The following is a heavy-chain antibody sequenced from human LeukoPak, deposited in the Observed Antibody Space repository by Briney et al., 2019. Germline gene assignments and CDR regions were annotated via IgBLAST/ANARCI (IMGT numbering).Heavy chain of an antibody. CDR3: ARDILTGFSTYYYYMDV. Sequence: RASETLSLTCAVYGGSFSGYYWSWIRQPPGKGLEWIGEINHSGSTNYNPSLKSRVTISVDTSKNQFSLKLSSVTAADTAVYYCARDILTGFSTYYYYMDVWGKGTTVTVSS. CDR2: INHSGST. V-gene: IGHV4-34*01. D-gene: IGHD3-9*01. CDR1: GGSFSGYY. J-gene: IGHJ6*03.